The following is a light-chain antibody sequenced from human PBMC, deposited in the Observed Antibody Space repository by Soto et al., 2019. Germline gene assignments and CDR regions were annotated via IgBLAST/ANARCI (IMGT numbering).Light chain of an antibody. Sequence: QSVLTQPPSASGTPGQRVTISCSGSSSNIGRNPVNWYQQVPGTAPKLLIHTNNHRPSGVPGRLSGSKSGTSASLAISGLQSDDDSDYYCAAWDDNLNGMIFGGGTKLTVL. CDR2: TNN. CDR3: AAWDDNLNGMI. CDR1: SSNIGRNP. V-gene: IGLV1-44*01. J-gene: IGLJ2*01.